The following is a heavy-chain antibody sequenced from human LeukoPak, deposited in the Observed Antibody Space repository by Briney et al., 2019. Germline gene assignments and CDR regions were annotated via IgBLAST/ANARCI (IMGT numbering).Heavy chain of an antibody. D-gene: IGHD6-13*01. J-gene: IGHJ4*02. CDR2: LYSRGSP. V-gene: IGHV4-59*12. CDR3: ARVGLYSSSWYYFDY. Sequence: SETLSLTCTVSGASISTYYWSWIRQSPGKKLEWIGYLYSRGSPNYNPSLKRRVTISVDTSKNQFSLKLSSVTAADTAVYYCARVGLYSSSWYYFDYWGQGTLVTVSS. CDR1: GASISTYY.